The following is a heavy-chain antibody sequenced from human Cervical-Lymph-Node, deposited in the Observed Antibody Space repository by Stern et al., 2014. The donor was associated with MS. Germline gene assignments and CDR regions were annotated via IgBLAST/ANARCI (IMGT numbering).Heavy chain of an antibody. CDR2: IYYSESS. CDR3: ASANCSSTSCPNWFDP. Sequence: QVQLQESGPGLVKPSQTLSLTCTVSGGSISSGDYYWSWIRQRPGRGLEWIGYIYYSESSYYNPSLKSRVPKSVDTSKNQFSLKLSSVTAADTAVYYCASANCSSTSCPNWFDPWGQGTLVTVSS. V-gene: IGHV4-30-4*01. D-gene: IGHD2-2*01. CDR1: GGSISSGDYY. J-gene: IGHJ5*02.